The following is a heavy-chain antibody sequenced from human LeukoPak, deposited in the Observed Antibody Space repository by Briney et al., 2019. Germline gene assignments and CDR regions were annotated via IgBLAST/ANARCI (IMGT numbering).Heavy chain of an antibody. CDR3: ARGGSGIMITFGGVDY. Sequence: GASVKVSCKASGYTFTSYDINWVRQATGQGLEWMGWMNPNSGNTGYAQKFQGRVTMTRNTSISTAYMELSSLRSEDTAVYYCARGGSGIMITFGGVDYWGRGTLVTVSS. J-gene: IGHJ4*02. CDR1: GYTFTSYD. CDR2: MNPNSGNT. V-gene: IGHV1-8*01. D-gene: IGHD3-16*01.